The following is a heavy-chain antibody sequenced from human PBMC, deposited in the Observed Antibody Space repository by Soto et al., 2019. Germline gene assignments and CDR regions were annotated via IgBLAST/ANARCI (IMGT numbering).Heavy chain of an antibody. D-gene: IGHD1-26*01. CDR3: ARGGGANFNPSFDD. V-gene: IGHV4-30-4*01. CDR2: IYYSGST. J-gene: IGHJ4*02. Sequence: SSETLSLTCTVSGGSISSGDYYWSWIRQPPGKGLEWIGYIYYSGSTYYNPSLKSRVTISVDTSKNQFSLKLSSVTAADTAVYYCARGGGANFNPSFDDWGQGTLVTVSS. CDR1: GGSISSGDYY.